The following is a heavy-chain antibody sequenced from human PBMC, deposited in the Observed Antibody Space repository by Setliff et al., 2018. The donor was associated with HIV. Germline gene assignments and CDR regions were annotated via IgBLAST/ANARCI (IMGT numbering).Heavy chain of an antibody. Sequence: ASVKVSCKVSGYTLTELTMHWVRQAPGKGLEWMGRFDPEDGDTLYAQRFQGRVTMTEDSSTDTAYMELGSLTSDDTAVYYCAIDGAGGWLRPMPDYWGQGTLVTVSS. J-gene: IGHJ4*02. V-gene: IGHV1-24*01. CDR3: AIDGAGGWLRPMPDY. CDR1: GYTLTELT. CDR2: FDPEDGDT. D-gene: IGHD5-12*01.